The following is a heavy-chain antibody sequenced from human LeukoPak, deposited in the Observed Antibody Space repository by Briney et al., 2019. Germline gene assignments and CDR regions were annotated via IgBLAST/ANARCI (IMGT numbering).Heavy chain of an antibody. CDR2: IYPAGSDI. CDR1: GYSINSYW. D-gene: IGHD2-15*01. J-gene: IGHJ5*02. CDR3: ARQEYCSGGSCYTWFDP. V-gene: IGHV5-51*01. Sequence: GESLKISCKGSGYSINSYWIGWVRPMPGKGLEWMGIIYPAGSDIRYSPSFQGQVTISADKSISTAYLQWSSLKASDTAMYYCARQEYCSGGSCYTWFDPWGQGTLVIVSS.